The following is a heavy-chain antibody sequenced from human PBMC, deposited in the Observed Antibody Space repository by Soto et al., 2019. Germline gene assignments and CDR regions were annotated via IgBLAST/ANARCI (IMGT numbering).Heavy chain of an antibody. V-gene: IGHV3-11*01. CDR1: GFTFTDYY. CDR3: ARSLLWFGEGGMDV. J-gene: IGHJ6*02. CDR2: ISTSGTTI. D-gene: IGHD3-10*01. Sequence: QVQLVESGGGLVKPGGSLRLSCAASGFTFTDYYISWIRQAPGKGLEWLSYISTSGTTISYADSVKGRFTISRDNAKKSVYLQMNGLRVEDTAVYYCARSLLWFGEGGMDVWGQGTTVTVSS.